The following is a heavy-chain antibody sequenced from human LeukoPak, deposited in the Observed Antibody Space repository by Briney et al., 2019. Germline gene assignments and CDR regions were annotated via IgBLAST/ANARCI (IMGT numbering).Heavy chain of an antibody. Sequence: ASVKVSCKASGYTFTGYYMHWVRQAPGQGLEWMGWINPNSGGTNYAQKFQGRVTMTRDTSISTAYMELSRLRSDDTAVYYCARVYARYCSGGSCYSWLGYWGQGTLVTVSS. CDR3: ARVYARYCSGGSCYSWLGY. CDR1: GYTFTGYY. CDR2: INPNSGGT. V-gene: IGHV1-2*02. D-gene: IGHD2-15*01. J-gene: IGHJ4*02.